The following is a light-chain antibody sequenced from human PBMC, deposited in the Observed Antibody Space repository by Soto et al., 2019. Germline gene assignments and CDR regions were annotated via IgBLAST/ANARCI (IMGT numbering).Light chain of an antibody. Sequence: QSVLTQPRSVSGSPGQSVTISCTGTSSDVGGYNYVSWYQQHPGKAPKLMIYDVGKRPSGVPDRFSGSKSGNTASLTISGLQAEDEADYYCCSYAGSSYVFGTGTKLTVL. CDR1: SSDVGGYNY. CDR2: DVG. V-gene: IGLV2-11*01. J-gene: IGLJ1*01. CDR3: CSYAGSSYV.